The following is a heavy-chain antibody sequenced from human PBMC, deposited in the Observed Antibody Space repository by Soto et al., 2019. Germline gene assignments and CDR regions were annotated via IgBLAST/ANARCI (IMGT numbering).Heavy chain of an antibody. J-gene: IGHJ5*02. CDR1: GFTFSIYA. Sequence: GGFLRPSCTASGFTFSIYAMSWVRQTPGEGLEWGSAITGRGGSTYYADSGKGRFTISRDNSKNTLYLQMNSLRAEDTAVYYCAKDPSIAAAGTGPNWFDPWGQGT. CDR3: AKDPSIAAAGTGPNWFDP. CDR2: ITGRGGST. D-gene: IGHD6-13*01. V-gene: IGHV3-23*01.